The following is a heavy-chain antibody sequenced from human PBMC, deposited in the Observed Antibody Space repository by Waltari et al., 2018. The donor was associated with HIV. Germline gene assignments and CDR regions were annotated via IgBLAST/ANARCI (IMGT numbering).Heavy chain of an antibody. CDR2: ISTSSSYI. Sequence: EVQLVESGGGLVKPGGSLRLSCAAYGFTFSSYTMNWVRQAPGKGLERVSSISTSSSYIYHTDSVKGRFTISRDNAKNSLYLQMNSLRVEDTAVYYCAREKRFTYYGLDVWGQGTTVTVSS. D-gene: IGHD3-3*01. V-gene: IGHV3-21*01. CDR1: GFTFSSYT. J-gene: IGHJ6*02. CDR3: AREKRFTYYGLDV.